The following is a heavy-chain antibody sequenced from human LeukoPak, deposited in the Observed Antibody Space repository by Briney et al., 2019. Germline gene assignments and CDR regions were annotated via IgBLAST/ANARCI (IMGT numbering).Heavy chain of an antibody. V-gene: IGHV3-23*01. Sequence: GGSLRLSCAASGFTFSSYAMSWVRQAPGKGLEWVSAISGSGGSTYYADSVKGRFTISRDNSKNTLYLQMNSLRAEDTAVYYCARSKFSRGYSSRHDNWFDPWGQGTLVTVSS. CDR3: ARSKFSRGYSSRHDNWFDP. CDR2: ISGSGGST. CDR1: GFTFSSYA. D-gene: IGHD6-19*01. J-gene: IGHJ5*02.